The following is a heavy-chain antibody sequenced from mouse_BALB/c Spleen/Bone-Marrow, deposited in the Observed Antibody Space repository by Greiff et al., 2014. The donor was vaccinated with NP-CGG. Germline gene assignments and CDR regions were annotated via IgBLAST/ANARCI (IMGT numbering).Heavy chain of an antibody. V-gene: IGHV1-67*01. CDR1: GYTLTDYA. CDR2: ISMYSGKT. J-gene: IGHJ4*01. D-gene: IGHD1-1*01. Sequence: VQLVESGPELVRPGVSVKISCKGSGYTLTDYAMHWVKQSHAKSLEWIGVISMYSGKTNYNQQFKGKATMTVDKSSSTAYMELARLTSDDSANYYGASDYGSNYRYAMGYWGQGTLVTVS. CDR3: ASDYGSNYRYAMGY.